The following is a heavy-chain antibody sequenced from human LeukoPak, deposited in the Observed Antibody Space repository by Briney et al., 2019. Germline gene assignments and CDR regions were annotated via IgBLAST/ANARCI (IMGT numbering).Heavy chain of an antibody. V-gene: IGHV4-59*01. CDR3: ARDRSSTYYYYGMDV. Sequence: SETLSLTCTVSGGSISSYYWSWIRRPPGKGLEWIGYVYYSGSTNYNPSLRSRATISVDTSKKQFSLKLTSVTAADTAMYYCARDRSSTYYYYGMDVWGQGTTVTVSS. CDR1: GGSISSYY. J-gene: IGHJ6*02. CDR2: VYYSGST. D-gene: IGHD3-10*01.